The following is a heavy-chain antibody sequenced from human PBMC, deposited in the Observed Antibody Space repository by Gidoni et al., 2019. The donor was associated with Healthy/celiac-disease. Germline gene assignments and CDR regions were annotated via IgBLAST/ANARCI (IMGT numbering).Heavy chain of an antibody. CDR3: ARGGPIAARLRFDP. J-gene: IGHJ5*02. D-gene: IGHD6-6*01. Sequence: QVQLQQWGARLLKPSETLSLTCAVYGGSFTGYYWTWIRQPPGKGLEWIGEINHSGSTKYNPYLKSRVTLSADRSRNQFSLKLSSVTAADTAVYYCARGGPIAARLRFDPWGQGTLVTVSS. CDR2: INHSGST. CDR1: GGSFTGYY. V-gene: IGHV4-34*01.